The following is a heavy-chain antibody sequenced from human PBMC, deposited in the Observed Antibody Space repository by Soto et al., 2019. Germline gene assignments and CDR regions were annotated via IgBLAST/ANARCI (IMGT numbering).Heavy chain of an antibody. CDR3: ARDRDGYNPNWFEP. J-gene: IGHJ5*02. V-gene: IGHV3-21*01. CDR2: ISTGSSYI. Sequence: PGGSLRLSCAASGFTFSTYSMNWVRQAPGKGLEWVSSISTGSSYIYYADSVTGRFTISRDNAKNSLYLQMDDLRVEDTAVYFCARDRDGYNPNWFEPWGQGTLVTVSS. D-gene: IGHD5-12*01. CDR1: GFTFSTYS.